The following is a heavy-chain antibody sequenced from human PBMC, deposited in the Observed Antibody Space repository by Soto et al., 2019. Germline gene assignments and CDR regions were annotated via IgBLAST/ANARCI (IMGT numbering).Heavy chain of an antibody. J-gene: IGHJ5*02. CDR1: GYTFTGYY. CDR2: INPNSGGT. CDR3: ASHVPRRYCSGGSCPRWFDP. Sequence: QVQLVQSGAEVKKPGASVKVSCKASGYTFTGYYMHWVRQAPGQGLEWMGWINPNSGGTNYAQKFRGRVTTTRDTAISTAYMELSRLRSDDTAVYYCASHVPRRYCSGGSCPRWFDPWGQGTLVTVSS. D-gene: IGHD2-15*01. V-gene: IGHV1-2*02.